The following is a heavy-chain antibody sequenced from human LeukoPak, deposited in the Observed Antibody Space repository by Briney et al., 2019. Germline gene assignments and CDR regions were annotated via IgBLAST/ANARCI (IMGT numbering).Heavy chain of an antibody. Sequence: PSETLSLTCTVSGVSISSGDYYWSWIRQPPGKGLEWIGYIYYSGSTYYNPSLKSRLTISGDTSKNQFSLRLSSVTAADTAVYYCARENGSSGYYPYFDYWGQGTLVTVSS. CDR2: IYYSGST. CDR1: GVSISSGDYY. J-gene: IGHJ4*02. V-gene: IGHV4-30-4*01. D-gene: IGHD3-22*01. CDR3: ARENGSSGYYPYFDY.